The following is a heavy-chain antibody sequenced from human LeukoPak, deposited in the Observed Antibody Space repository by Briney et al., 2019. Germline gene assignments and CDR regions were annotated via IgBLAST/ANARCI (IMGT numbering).Heavy chain of an antibody. D-gene: IGHD3-3*01. CDR1: GYTFTGYY. CDR2: INPSGGST. Sequence: VASVKVSCKASGYTFTGYYMHWVRQAPGQGLEWMGIINPSGGSTSYAQKFQGRVTMTRDMSTSTVYMELRSLRSEDTALYYCARGIPSYDFPGRVDWFDPWGQGTLVTVSS. J-gene: IGHJ5*02. CDR3: ARGIPSYDFPGRVDWFDP. V-gene: IGHV1-46*01.